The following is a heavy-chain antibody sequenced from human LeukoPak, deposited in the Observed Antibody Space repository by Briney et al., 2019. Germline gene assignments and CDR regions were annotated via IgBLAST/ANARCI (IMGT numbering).Heavy chain of an antibody. J-gene: IGHJ3*02. V-gene: IGHV3-20*01. Sequence: PGGSLRLSCAASGFTFDVYGMNWVRQAPGKGLEWVSGINWNGGSTGYADSVKGRFTISRDNAKNSLYLQMNSLRAEDTALYHCARAFWSGFHDAFDIWGQGTMVTVSS. CDR3: ARAFWSGFHDAFDI. CDR1: GFTFDVYG. CDR2: INWNGGST. D-gene: IGHD3-3*01.